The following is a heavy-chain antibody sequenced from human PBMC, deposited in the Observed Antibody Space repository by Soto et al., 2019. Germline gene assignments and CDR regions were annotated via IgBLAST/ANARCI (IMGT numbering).Heavy chain of an antibody. V-gene: IGHV3-15*07. Sequence: EVQLVESGGGLVKPGGSLRLSCVASGFTFSNVWINWVLQGPGEGLEWVGRVKSKADGGSADYASPVKDRFTISRDDSKNTLYLQTNSLQTEDTAVYYCATDESIWGGPKVYYFAYWGQGTLVTVSP. CDR2: VKSKADGGSA. D-gene: IGHD3-3*01. J-gene: IGHJ4*02. CDR1: GFTFSNVW. CDR3: ATDESIWGGPKVYYFAY.